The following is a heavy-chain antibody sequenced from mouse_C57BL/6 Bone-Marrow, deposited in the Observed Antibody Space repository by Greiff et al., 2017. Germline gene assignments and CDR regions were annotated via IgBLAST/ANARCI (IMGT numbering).Heavy chain of an antibody. CDR1: GYTFTSYG. CDR3: ARGEDGYFPWFAY. V-gene: IGHV1-81*01. Sequence: VQLQQSGAELARPGASVKLSCKASGYTFTSYGISWVKQRTGQGLEWIGEIYPRSGNTYYNEKLKGKATLTADKSSSTAYMELRSLTSEDSAVYFCARGEDGYFPWFAYWGQGTLVTVSA. CDR2: IYPRSGNT. D-gene: IGHD2-3*01. J-gene: IGHJ3*01.